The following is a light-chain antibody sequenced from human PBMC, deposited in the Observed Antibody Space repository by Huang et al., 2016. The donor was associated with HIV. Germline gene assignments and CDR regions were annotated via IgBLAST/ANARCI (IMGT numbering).Light chain of an antibody. CDR3: QQYNSYSRT. CDR1: QSIGRW. Sequence: DIQMTQFPSTLFASPGDRVTITCRASQSIGRWLAWYQQKPGKAPKVLIYKASSLESGLPSRFSGSGSWTQFTLTISSLQPDDSATYYCQQYNSYSRTFGQGTKLEIK. J-gene: IGKJ2*01. V-gene: IGKV1-5*03. CDR2: KAS.